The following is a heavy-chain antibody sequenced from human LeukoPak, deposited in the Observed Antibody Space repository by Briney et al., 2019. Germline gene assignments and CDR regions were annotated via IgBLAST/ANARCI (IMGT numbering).Heavy chain of an antibody. D-gene: IGHD2-15*01. CDR2: IYYSGST. CDR3: ARQGRGLATAGYYYGMDV. V-gene: IGHV4-59*08. CDR1: GGSISSYY. Sequence: PSETLSLTCTVSGGSISSYYWSWIRQPPGKGLEWIGYIYYSGSTNYNPSLKSRVTISVDTSKNQFSLKLSSVTAADTAVYYCARQGRGLATAGYYYGMDVWGQGTTVTVSS. J-gene: IGHJ6*02.